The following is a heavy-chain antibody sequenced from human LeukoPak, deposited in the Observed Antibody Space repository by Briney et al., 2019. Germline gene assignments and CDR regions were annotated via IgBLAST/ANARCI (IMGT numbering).Heavy chain of an antibody. CDR3: ARDAVGPYSSGWYRSFDY. CDR1: GYSISSGYS. Sequence: PSETLSLTCTVSGYSISSGYSWGGIRRPPGKGLGGVGIIYNSGSTYYNPSLKSRVTISVDTSKNQFSLKLSSVTAADTAVYYCARDAVGPYSSGWYRSFDYWGQGTLVTVSS. D-gene: IGHD6-19*01. CDR2: IYNSGST. J-gene: IGHJ4*02. V-gene: IGHV4-38-2*02.